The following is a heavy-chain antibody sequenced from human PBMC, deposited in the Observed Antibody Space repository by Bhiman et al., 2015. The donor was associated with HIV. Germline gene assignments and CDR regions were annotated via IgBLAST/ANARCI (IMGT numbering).Heavy chain of an antibody. CDR3: VRSSVTNWFDP. V-gene: IGHV3-9*01. Sequence: EVQLVESGGGWVQPGRSLRLSCAASGFTFDDYAMHWVRQAPGKGLEWVSGISWNRGSLGYADSVKGRFTISRDNAKNSLYLQMNSLRAEDTALYYCVRSSVTNWFDPWGQGTQVTVSS. CDR2: ISWNRGSL. CDR1: GFTFDDYA. J-gene: IGHJ5*02. D-gene: IGHD3-22*01.